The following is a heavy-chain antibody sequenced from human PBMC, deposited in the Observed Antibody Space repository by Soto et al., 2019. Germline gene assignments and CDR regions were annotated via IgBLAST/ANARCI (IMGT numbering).Heavy chain of an antibody. V-gene: IGHV3-53*01. Sequence: QPGGSLRLSCAASGFTVSSNYMSWVRQAPGKGLEWVSVIYSGGSTYYADSVKGRFTISRDNSKNTLYLQMNSLRAEDTAVYYCARDRGASTGIAAAGTGYYYYGMDVWGQGTTVTVSS. J-gene: IGHJ6*02. CDR2: IYSGGST. CDR1: GFTVSSNY. CDR3: ARDRGASTGIAAAGTGYYYYGMDV. D-gene: IGHD6-13*01.